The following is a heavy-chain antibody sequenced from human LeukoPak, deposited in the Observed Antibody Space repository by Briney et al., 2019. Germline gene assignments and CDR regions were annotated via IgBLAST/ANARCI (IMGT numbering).Heavy chain of an antibody. CDR2: INHSGST. J-gene: IGHJ4*02. CDR1: GGSISSSSYY. CDR3: ASSSGWYYFDY. D-gene: IGHD6-19*01. Sequence: SETLSLACTVSGGSISSSSYYWGWIRQPPGKGLEWIGEINHSGSTNYNPSLKSRVTISVDTSKNQFSLKLSSVTAADTAVYYCASSSGWYYFDYWGQGTLVTVSS. V-gene: IGHV4-39*07.